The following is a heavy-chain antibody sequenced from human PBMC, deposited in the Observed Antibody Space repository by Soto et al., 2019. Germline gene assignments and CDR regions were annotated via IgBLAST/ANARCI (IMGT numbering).Heavy chain of an antibody. Sequence: QVQLQESGPGLVKPSETLSLTCTVSGGSVSSGSYYWSWIRQPPGKGLEWIGYIYYSGSTNYNPSLKSRVTISVDTSKNQFSLKLSSVTAADTAVYYCARESPRGGLFDYWGQGTLVTVSS. CDR2: IYYSGST. CDR3: ARESPRGGLFDY. V-gene: IGHV4-61*01. D-gene: IGHD3-10*01. CDR1: GGSVSSGSYY. J-gene: IGHJ4*02.